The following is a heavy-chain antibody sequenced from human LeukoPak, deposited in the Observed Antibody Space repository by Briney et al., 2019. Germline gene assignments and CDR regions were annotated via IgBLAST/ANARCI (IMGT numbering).Heavy chain of an antibody. V-gene: IGHV4-4*07. J-gene: IGHJ4*02. D-gene: IGHD3-22*01. CDR3: ARYQYYYDSSDYRGSIDD. CDR1: GGSISSYY. CDR2: IYTSGST. Sequence: SETLSLTCTVSGGSISSYYWSWIRQPAGKGLEWIGRIYTSGSTNYNPSLKSRVTISVDTSKNQFSLKLSSVTAADTAVYYCARYQYYYDSSDYRGSIDDWGQGTLVTVSS.